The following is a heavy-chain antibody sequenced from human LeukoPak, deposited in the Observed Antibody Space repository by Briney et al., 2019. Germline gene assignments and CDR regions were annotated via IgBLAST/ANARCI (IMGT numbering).Heavy chain of an antibody. CDR3: ARGPPPDFDY. Sequence: SETLSLTCTVSGGSISSSSYYWGWIRQPPGKGLEWIGSIYYSGSTYYNPSLKSRVTISVDTSKNQFSLKLSSVTAPDTAVYYCARGPPPDFDYWGRGTLVTVSS. CDR1: GGSISSSSYY. V-gene: IGHV4-39*07. J-gene: IGHJ4*02. CDR2: IYYSGST.